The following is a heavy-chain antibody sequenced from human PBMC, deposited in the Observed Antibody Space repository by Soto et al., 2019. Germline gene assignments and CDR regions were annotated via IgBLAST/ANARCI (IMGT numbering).Heavy chain of an antibody. CDR2: IDVVGTGT. CDR3: TTVFER. CDR1: GFTFTNYW. Sequence: EVQLVQSGGGSVQPGGSLRLSCVASGFTFTNYWMRWVRQVPGKGLVWVSRIDVVGTGTSYSNSVRGRFTISRDNAENTLPMQMDSLRAEDTAVYYCTTVFERWGQGTQVTVSS. D-gene: IGHD1-1*01. V-gene: IGHV3-74*01. J-gene: IGHJ1*01.